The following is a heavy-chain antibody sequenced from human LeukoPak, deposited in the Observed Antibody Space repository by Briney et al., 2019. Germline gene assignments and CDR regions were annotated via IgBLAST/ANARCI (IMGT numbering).Heavy chain of an antibody. D-gene: IGHD3-3*01. CDR3: ARRITIFGVVIPHNWFDP. CDR1: GGSISSSSYY. V-gene: IGHV4-39*01. Sequence: PSETLSLTCTASGGSISSSSYYWGWIRQPPGKGLEWIGSIYYSGSTYYNPSLKSRVTISVDTSKNQFSLKLSSVTAADTAVYYCARRITIFGVVIPHNWFDPWGQGTLVTVSS. J-gene: IGHJ5*02. CDR2: IYYSGST.